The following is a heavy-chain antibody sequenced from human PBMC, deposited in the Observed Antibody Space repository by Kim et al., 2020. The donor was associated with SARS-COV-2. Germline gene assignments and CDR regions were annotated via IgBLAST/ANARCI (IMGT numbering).Heavy chain of an antibody. CDR3: ARLRDFGCLRIYFYIDV. CDR1: GGYIGNYY. D-gene: IGHD2-21*01. Sequence: SETLSLTCTVSGGYIGNYYWSWIRQPPGKGLEWLGSVSDSGTSHYTPSLKSRAAITVDTSKKKLSLRLSSVTAADAAVYFCARLRDFGCLRIYFYIDVWG. V-gene: IGHV4-59*08. CDR2: VSDSGTS. J-gene: IGHJ6*03.